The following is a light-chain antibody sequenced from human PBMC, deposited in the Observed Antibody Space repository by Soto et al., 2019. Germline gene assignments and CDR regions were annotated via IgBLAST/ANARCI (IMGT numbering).Light chain of an antibody. CDR1: QNIHTN. CDR3: QQYYNWPRT. J-gene: IGKJ5*01. CDR2: GAS. Sequence: EIVVTQSRTTLSVSPGPRPTLPCRAGQNIHTNLAWYQQTPGQAPRILLYGASTGATGLPARFSGSGYGTEFNLTINSLQAEDCAVYYCQQYYNWPRTFGQGTRLEI. V-gene: IGKV3-15*01.